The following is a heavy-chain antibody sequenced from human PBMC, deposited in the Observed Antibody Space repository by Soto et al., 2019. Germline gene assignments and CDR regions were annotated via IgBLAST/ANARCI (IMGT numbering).Heavy chain of an antibody. CDR1: GFTFSRCA. Sequence: GGSLRLSCAASGFTFSRCAMSWVRQAPGKGLEWVSVISGDGDTYYADSVKVRFTFSRDNSKDTLYLQMSSLLAEDTAVYYCSNFIYNYGSLDPPDIWAQRTTVPVSS. D-gene: IGHD3-10*01. V-gene: IGHV3-23*01. CDR3: SNFIYNYGSLDPPDI. J-gene: IGHJ3*02. CDR2: ISGDGDT.